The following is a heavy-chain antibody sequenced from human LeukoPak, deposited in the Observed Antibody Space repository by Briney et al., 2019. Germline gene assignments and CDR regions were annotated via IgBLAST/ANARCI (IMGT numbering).Heavy chain of an antibody. J-gene: IGHJ4*02. V-gene: IGHV4-59*01. CDR1: GGSISSYY. CDR2: IYYSGST. Sequence: MSSETLSLTCAVYGGSISSYYWSWIRQPPGKGLEWIGYIYYSGSTNYNPSLKSRVTISGDTSKNQFSLKLSSVTAADTAVYYCASLRPSFDYWGQGTLVTVSS. CDR3: ASLRPSFDY.